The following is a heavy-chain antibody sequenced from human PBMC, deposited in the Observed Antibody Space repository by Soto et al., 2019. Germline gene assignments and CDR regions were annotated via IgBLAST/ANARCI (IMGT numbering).Heavy chain of an antibody. J-gene: IGHJ4*02. CDR3: ASGHDAYKVRY. D-gene: IGHD1-1*01. CDR1: GGSISSGGTGSY. CDR2: IYYTGNT. V-gene: IGHV4-31*03. Sequence: QVQLQESGPGLVKPSQTLSLTCTVSGGSISSGGTGSYWTWIRQLPGKGLEWIGYIYYTGNTYYNPSLKRRPTISIDPSENQSSLKLTSVTAADTAVYFCASGHDAYKVRYWGQGTLVTVSS.